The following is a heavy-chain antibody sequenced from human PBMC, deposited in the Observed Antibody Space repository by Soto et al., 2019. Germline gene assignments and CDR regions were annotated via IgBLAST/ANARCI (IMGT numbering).Heavy chain of an antibody. CDR1: GGSISSGGYY. D-gene: IGHD3-22*01. CDR2: IYYSGST. J-gene: IGHJ4*02. Sequence: PSETLSLTCTVSGGSISSGGYYWSWIRQHPGKGLEWIGYIYYSGSTYYNPSLKSRVTISVDTSKNQFSLKLSSVTAADTAVYYCARGGYDSSGYYYYFDYWGQGTLVTVS. V-gene: IGHV4-31*03. CDR3: ARGGYDSSGYYYYFDY.